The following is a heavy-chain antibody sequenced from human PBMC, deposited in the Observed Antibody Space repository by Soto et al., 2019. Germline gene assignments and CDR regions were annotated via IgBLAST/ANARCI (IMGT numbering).Heavy chain of an antibody. Sequence: QVQLVQSGAEVKKPGASVKVSCKASGYTFTSYGISWVRQAPGQGLEWMGWISADNGNPNYAQKRQGGVTMTTDTSTSKDYMELRSLRSDDTAVYYCARGGGYDYVWGSYRYGSFDYWGQGTLVTVSS. D-gene: IGHD3-16*02. V-gene: IGHV1-18*04. CDR2: ISADNGNP. J-gene: IGHJ4*02. CDR3: ARGGGYDYVWGSYRYGSFDY. CDR1: GYTFTSYG.